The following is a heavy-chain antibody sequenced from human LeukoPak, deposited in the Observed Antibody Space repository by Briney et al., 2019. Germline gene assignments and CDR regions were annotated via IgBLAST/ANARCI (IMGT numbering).Heavy chain of an antibody. D-gene: IGHD1-26*01. V-gene: IGHV3-15*07. Sequence: GGSLRLSCAASGFTFTNAWMNWVRQAPGKGLEWVGRIKDETNDETTDYAAPVKDRFIISRDDSRNTLYLQMNSLKSEDTAVYYCATIGRGTIDYWGQGILVTVSS. CDR1: GFTFTNAW. CDR3: ATIGRGTIDY. J-gene: IGHJ4*02. CDR2: IKDETNDETT.